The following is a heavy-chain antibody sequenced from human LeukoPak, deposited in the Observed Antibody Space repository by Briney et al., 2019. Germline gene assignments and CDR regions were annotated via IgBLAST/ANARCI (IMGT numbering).Heavy chain of an antibody. CDR1: GYTLTELS. CDR3: ATAPPYYYDSSGYYYYFDY. Sequence: ASVKVSCKVSGYTLTELSMHWVRQAPGKGLEWMGGFDPEDGETIYAQKFQGRVTMTEDTSTDTAYMEPSSLRSEDTAVYYCATAPPYYYDSSGYYYYFDYWGQGTLVTVSS. J-gene: IGHJ4*02. D-gene: IGHD3-22*01. V-gene: IGHV1-24*01. CDR2: FDPEDGET.